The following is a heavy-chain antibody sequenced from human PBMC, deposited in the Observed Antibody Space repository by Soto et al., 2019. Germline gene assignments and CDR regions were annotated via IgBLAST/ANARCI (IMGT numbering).Heavy chain of an antibody. J-gene: IGHJ3*02. CDR3: ASFARPGAFDI. CDR1: GGTFSSYA. V-gene: IGHV1-69*13. CDR2: IIPIFATA. Sequence: GASVKVSCKASGGTFSSYAISWVRQAPGQGLEWMGGIIPIFATANYAQKFQGRVTITADESTCTAYMELSSLRSEDTAVYYCASFARPGAFDIWGQGTMVTVSS.